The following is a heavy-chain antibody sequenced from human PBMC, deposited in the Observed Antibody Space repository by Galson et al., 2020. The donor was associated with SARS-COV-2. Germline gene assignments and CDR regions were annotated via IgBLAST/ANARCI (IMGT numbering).Heavy chain of an antibody. CDR2: VNPNSGAT. V-gene: IGHV1-2*02. J-gene: IGHJ4*02. CDR1: GYTFTGFY. Sequence: ASVKVSCKASGYTFTGFYMHWVRQAPGQGLEWMGWVNPNSGATNYAQKFQGRVTLTRDTSISTVYMELSSLRSDDTAVYYCARAGGRFEWLSPGYWGQGTLVIVSS. D-gene: IGHD3-9*01. CDR3: ARAGGRFEWLSPGY.